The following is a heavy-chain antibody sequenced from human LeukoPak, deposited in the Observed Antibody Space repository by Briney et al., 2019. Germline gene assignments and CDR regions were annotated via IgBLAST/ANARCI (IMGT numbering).Heavy chain of an antibody. CDR2: ITSSSTI. CDR3: ARDLTLTSSTYSFDY. J-gene: IGHJ4*02. V-gene: IGHV3-48*04. D-gene: IGHD2-2*01. Sequence: PGGSLRLSCAASGFTFSSYSMNWVRQAPGKGLEWVSHITSSSTIYYADSVKGRFTISRDNAKNSLYLQMNSLRAEDTAVYYCARDLTLTSSTYSFDYWGQGTLVIVSS. CDR1: GFTFSSYS.